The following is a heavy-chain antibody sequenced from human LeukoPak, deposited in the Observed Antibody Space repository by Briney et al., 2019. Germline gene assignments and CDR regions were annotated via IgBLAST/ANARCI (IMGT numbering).Heavy chain of an antibody. J-gene: IGHJ4*02. D-gene: IGHD3-10*01. Sequence: PSETLSLTCTVSGGSISGYYWSWIRQPPGKGLEWIGYIYYSGSTNYNPSLKSRVTISVDTSKNQFSLKLSSVTAADTAVYYCARFTGSYKLDYWGQGTLVTVSS. V-gene: IGHV4-59*01. CDR3: ARFTGSYKLDY. CDR2: IYYSGST. CDR1: GGSISGYY.